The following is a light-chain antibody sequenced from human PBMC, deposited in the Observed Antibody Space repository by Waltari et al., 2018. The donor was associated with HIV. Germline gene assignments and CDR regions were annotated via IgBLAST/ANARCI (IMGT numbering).Light chain of an antibody. V-gene: IGKV2-28*01. CDR3: MQGTHWPST. CDR1: QSLLHNNGNNF. J-gene: IGKJ1*01. Sequence: EIVMTQFPHSLPVTPGEPASISCSSSQSLLHNNGNNFLDWYLQKPGQSPQLLIYLGSSRASGVPDRFSGSGSGTDFTLNISRVEAEDVGVYYCMQGTHWPSTFGQGTKVEIK. CDR2: LGS.